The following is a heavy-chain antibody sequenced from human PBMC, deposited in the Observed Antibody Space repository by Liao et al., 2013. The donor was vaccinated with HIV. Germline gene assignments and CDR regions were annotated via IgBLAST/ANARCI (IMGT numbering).Heavy chain of an antibody. CDR3: ARMGRGTGRGEVDY. Sequence: QLQLRESGSGLVRPAQILSLTCGVSGGSINSGGYSWSWIRQPAAKGLEWIGRIYSSGSTNYNPSLKSRVTMSIDTSKNQFSLKLNSVIAADTAVYYCARMGRGTGRGEVDYWGRGNPYGHRLL. J-gene: IGHJ4*02. CDR1: GGSINSGGYS. CDR2: IYSSGST. V-gene: IGHV4-61*02. D-gene: IGHD1-1*01.